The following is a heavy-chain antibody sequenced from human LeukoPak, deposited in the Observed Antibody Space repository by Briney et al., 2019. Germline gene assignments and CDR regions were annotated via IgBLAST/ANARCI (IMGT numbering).Heavy chain of an antibody. V-gene: IGHV3-23*01. CDR2: ISGSGGST. Sequence: GGSLRLSCAASGFSFSSYAMSWVRQAPGKGLEWVSGISGSGGSTYNADSVKGRFTISRDNSKNTLYLQMNSLRSEDTAVYYCASGHPEYFDYWGQGTLVTVSS. CDR1: GFSFSSYA. J-gene: IGHJ4*02. CDR3: ASGHPEYFDY.